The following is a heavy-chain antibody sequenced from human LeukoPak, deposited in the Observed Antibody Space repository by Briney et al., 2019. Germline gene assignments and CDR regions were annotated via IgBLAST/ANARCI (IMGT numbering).Heavy chain of an antibody. V-gene: IGHV4-59*08. CDR1: GGSISDYY. Sequence: SETLSLTCTVSGGSISDYYWSWIRQSPGKGLEYIGYIYYSGSTNYNPSLRSRVTISVDTSKNQFSLKLTSVTAADTAVYYCARSFYYGSGTYPPAAFDIWGRGTVVTVSS. CDR2: IYYSGST. CDR3: ARSFYYGSGTYPPAAFDI. J-gene: IGHJ3*02. D-gene: IGHD3-10*01.